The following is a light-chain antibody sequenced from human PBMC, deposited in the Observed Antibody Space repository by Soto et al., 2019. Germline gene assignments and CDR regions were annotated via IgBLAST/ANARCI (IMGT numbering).Light chain of an antibody. CDR3: SSYTSSSTFVV. CDR2: DVS. V-gene: IGLV2-14*01. Sequence: QSVLTQPASVSGSPGQSITISCTGTSSDVGGYNYVSWYQQHPGKDPKLMIYDVSNRPSGVSNRFSGSKSGNTASLTISGRQAEDEADYYCSSYTSSSTFVVFGGGTKVTVL. CDR1: SSDVGGYNY. J-gene: IGLJ2*01.